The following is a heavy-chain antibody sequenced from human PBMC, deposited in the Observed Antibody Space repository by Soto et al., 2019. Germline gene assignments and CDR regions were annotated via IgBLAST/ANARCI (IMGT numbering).Heavy chain of an antibody. Sequence: QVQLVQSGAEVKKPGSSVKVSCKASGGTFSSYTISWVRQAPGQGLEWMGRIIPILGIANYAQKFQGRVTITADKSTSTAYMELSSLRAEDTAVYYCARSITMVRGHLDYWGQGTLVTVSS. V-gene: IGHV1-69*02. J-gene: IGHJ4*02. CDR1: GGTFSSYT. CDR3: ARSITMVRGHLDY. CDR2: IIPILGIA. D-gene: IGHD3-10*01.